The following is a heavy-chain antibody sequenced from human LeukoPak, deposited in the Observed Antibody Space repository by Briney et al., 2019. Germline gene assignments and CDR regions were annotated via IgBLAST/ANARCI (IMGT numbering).Heavy chain of an antibody. CDR3: AREPRYYDILTGYYRAHFDY. J-gene: IGHJ4*02. CDR1: CESFSGYY. CDR2: IIDTGST. V-gene: IGHV4-34*12. D-gene: IGHD3-9*01. Sequence: SETLSLTCAVYCESFSGYYWTWMRQPPGKGLEWIGEIIDTGSTKYNSSLKSRVTISVDTSKNQFSLKLSSVTAADTAVYYCAREPRYYDILTGYYRAHFDYWGQGTLVTVSS.